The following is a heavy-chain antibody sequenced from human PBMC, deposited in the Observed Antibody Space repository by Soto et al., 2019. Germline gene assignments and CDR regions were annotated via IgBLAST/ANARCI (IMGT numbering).Heavy chain of an antibody. V-gene: IGHV3-30*18. CDR1: GFTFSTYG. J-gene: IGHJ6*02. D-gene: IGHD3-16*01. CDR3: AKLSYYDYVWGSRRYGMDV. CDR2: ISYDGSNK. Sequence: QVQVVESGGGVVQPGRSLTLSCAASGFTFSTYGMHWVRQAPGKGLEWVAVISYDGSNKYYADSVKGRFTISRDNSKNTLYLQMNSLRAEDTAVYYCAKLSYYDYVWGSRRYGMDVWGQGTTVTVSS.